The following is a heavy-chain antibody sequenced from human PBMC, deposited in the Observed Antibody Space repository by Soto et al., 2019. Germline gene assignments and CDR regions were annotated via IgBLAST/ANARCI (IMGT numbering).Heavy chain of an antibody. J-gene: IGHJ5*02. V-gene: IGHV3-30-3*01. CDR1: GFTFSSYA. CDR3: ARDCGITIFGVVIMGAFDP. D-gene: IGHD3-3*01. Sequence: GGSLRLSCAASGFTFSSYAMHWVRQAPGKGLEWVAVISYDGSNKYYADSVKGRFTISRDNSKNTLYLQMNSLRAEDTAVYYCARDCGITIFGVVIMGAFDPWGQGTLVTVSS. CDR2: ISYDGSNK.